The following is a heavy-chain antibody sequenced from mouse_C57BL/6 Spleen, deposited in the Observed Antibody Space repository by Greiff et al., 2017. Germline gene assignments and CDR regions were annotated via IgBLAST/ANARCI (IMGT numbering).Heavy chain of an antibody. Sequence: EVKVVESGGGLVKPGGSLKLSCAASGFTFSSYTMSWVRQTPEKRLEWVATISGGGGNTYYPDSVKGRFTISRDNAKNTLYLQMSSLRSEDTALYYCARHLGGFYYFDYWGQGTTLTVSS. J-gene: IGHJ2*01. CDR2: ISGGGGNT. D-gene: IGHD4-1*01. CDR3: ARHLGGFYYFDY. CDR1: GFTFSSYT. V-gene: IGHV5-9*01.